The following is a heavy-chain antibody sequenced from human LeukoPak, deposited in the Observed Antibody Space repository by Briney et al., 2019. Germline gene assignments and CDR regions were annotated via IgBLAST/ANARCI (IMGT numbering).Heavy chain of an antibody. J-gene: IGHJ4*02. CDR1: GFTFSSYA. CDR2: ISGSGGST. CDR3: AKEGDYYDSSGYPTPFDY. V-gene: IGHV3-23*01. D-gene: IGHD3-22*01. Sequence: GGSLRLSCAASGFTFSSYAMSWVRQAPGKGLEWVSAISGSGGSTYYADSAKGRFTISRDNSKNTLYLQMNSLRAEDTAVYYCAKEGDYYDSSGYPTPFDYWGQGTLVTVSS.